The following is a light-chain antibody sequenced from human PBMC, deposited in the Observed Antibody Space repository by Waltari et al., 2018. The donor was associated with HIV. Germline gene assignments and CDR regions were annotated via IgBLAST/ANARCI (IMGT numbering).Light chain of an antibody. Sequence: QSVLTQPPSVSGAPGQTVTISCTGSGSNIGAGYDVHWSQQFPGTAPRLLIYSDNNRPSGVPDRFAVSKSGTSASLAISGLRAEDEADYYCQSYDTSLTGWIFGGGTKLTV. CDR3: QSYDTSLTGWI. CDR1: GSNIGAGYD. V-gene: IGLV1-40*01. CDR2: SDN. J-gene: IGLJ2*01.